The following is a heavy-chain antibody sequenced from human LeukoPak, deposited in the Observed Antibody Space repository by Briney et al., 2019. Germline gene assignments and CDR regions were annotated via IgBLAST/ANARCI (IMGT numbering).Heavy chain of an antibody. CDR1: GGSFSGYY. D-gene: IGHD6-13*01. V-gene: IGHV4-34*01. J-gene: IGHJ4*02. CDR2: INHSGST. CDR3: ARSGRRAAAGTLNY. Sequence: SETLSLTCAVYGGSFSGYYWSWIRQPPGKGLEWIGEINHSGSTNYNPSLKSRVTISVDTSKNQFSLKLSSVTAADTAVYYCARSGRRAAAGTLNYWGQGTLATVSS.